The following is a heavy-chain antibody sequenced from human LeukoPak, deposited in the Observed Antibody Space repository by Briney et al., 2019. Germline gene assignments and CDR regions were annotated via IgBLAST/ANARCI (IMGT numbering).Heavy chain of an antibody. J-gene: IGHJ4*02. V-gene: IGHV4-39*01. D-gene: IGHD5-18*01. CDR1: GGSISSSSYS. CDR2: IYYSGST. Sequence: SETLSLTCAVSGGSISSSSYSWGWIRQPPGKGLEWIGSIYYSGSTYYNPSLKSRVTISVDTSKNQFSLKLSSVTAADTAVYYCASRGYSYGTNFDYWGQGTLVTVSS. CDR3: ASRGYSYGTNFDY.